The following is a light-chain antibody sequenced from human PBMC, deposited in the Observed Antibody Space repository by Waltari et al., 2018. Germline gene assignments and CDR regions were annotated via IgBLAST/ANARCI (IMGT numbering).Light chain of an antibody. CDR2: DVS. V-gene: IGKV3-11*01. CDR3: QQRDSWPLT. J-gene: IGKJ4*01. Sequence: ELVLTQSPATLSLSPGERAALSCRASQNVGRQLAWYQQRPGQAPRLLIDDVSNRATGIPARFSGSGSGTDFTLTISSLEPEDFAVYYCQQRDSWPLTFGGGTKVEIK. CDR1: QNVGRQ.